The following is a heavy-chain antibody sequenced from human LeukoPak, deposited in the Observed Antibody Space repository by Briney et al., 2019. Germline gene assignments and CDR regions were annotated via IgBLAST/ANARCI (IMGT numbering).Heavy chain of an antibody. CDR2: ISAGSGTI. CDR1: EFTFSTYG. J-gene: IGHJ4*02. D-gene: IGHD4-17*01. Sequence: GGSLRLSCAVSEFTFSTYGMNWVRQAPGKGLEWVSYISAGSGTISYADSVKGRFTISRDNAKNSLYLQMNSLRAEDTAVYYCARDRLHYGEYEKTFDYWGQGTLVSVSS. CDR3: ARDRLHYGEYEKTFDY. V-gene: IGHV3-48*01.